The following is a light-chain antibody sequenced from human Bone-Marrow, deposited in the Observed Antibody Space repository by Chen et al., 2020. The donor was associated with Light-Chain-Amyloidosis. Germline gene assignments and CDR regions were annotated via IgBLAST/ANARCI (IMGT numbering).Light chain of an antibody. CDR1: SSDVCGYNY. V-gene: IGLV2-14*01. CDR2: DVS. Sequence: QSALTQPASVSGSPGPSITTSCTGTSSDVCGYNYVSWYQQHPGKAPKLMIYDVSNRPSGVSNRFSGSKSGNTASLTISGLQAEDEADYYCSSYTSSSTLVVFGGGTKLTVL. CDR3: SSYTSSSTLVV. J-gene: IGLJ2*01.